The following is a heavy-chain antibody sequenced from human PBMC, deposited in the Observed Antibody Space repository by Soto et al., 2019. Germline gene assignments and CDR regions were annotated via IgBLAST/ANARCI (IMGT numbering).Heavy chain of an antibody. D-gene: IGHD2-15*01. J-gene: IGHJ4*02. CDR2: IYHSGTS. CDR3: AASPLCSSGSCYRGVSYFDY. CDR1: GDSISSGGFS. Sequence: PSETLSLTCAVSGDSISSGGFSWSWIRQPPGKGLEWIGYIYHSGTSFYNPSLKSRVTISVDTSKKQFSLNLTSVTAADTAVYYCAASPLCSSGSCYRGVSYFDYWGQGTLVTVSS. V-gene: IGHV4-30-2*02.